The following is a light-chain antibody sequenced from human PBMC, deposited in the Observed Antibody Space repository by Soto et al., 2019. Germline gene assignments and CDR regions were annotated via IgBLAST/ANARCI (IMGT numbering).Light chain of an antibody. CDR3: PQSYSTTWT. V-gene: IGKV1-39*01. J-gene: IGKJ1*01. Sequence: DSQMTQSPSSLSAYVGDRVTITCRASQGISTYLNWYHQKPGKAPKLLIYAACSLQSGVPSRFSGSGSETDFTLTISSLQPEDFATYSCPQSYSTTWTFGQGTKVDIK. CDR2: AAC. CDR1: QGISTY.